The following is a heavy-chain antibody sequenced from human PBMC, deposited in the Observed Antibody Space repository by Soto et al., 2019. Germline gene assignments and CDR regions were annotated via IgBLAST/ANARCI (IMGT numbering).Heavy chain of an antibody. Sequence: ASETLSLTCTVSGGSISSYYWSWICQPPGKGLEWIGFIHFSGRTSYSPSLKSRVTISLDTSKNQFSLKLNYVTAADTAMYYCARHMDTSGNEAFDYWGQGTLVTVSS. CDR2: IHFSGRT. D-gene: IGHD1-1*01. CDR1: GGSISSYY. CDR3: ARHMDTSGNEAFDY. V-gene: IGHV4-59*08. J-gene: IGHJ4*02.